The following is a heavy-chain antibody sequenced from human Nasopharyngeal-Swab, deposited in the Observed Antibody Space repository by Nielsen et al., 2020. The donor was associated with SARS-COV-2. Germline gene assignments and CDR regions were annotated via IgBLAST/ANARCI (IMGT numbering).Heavy chain of an antibody. Sequence: WLRQAAEQRLECMGWINAGNGNTKYSQKFQGRVTITRDTSASTAYMELSSLRSEDTAVYYCARGCSSTSCPQGVGWFDPWGQGTLVTVSS. CDR2: INAGNGNT. V-gene: IGHV1-3*01. J-gene: IGHJ5*02. D-gene: IGHD2-2*01. CDR3: ARGCSSTSCPQGVGWFDP.